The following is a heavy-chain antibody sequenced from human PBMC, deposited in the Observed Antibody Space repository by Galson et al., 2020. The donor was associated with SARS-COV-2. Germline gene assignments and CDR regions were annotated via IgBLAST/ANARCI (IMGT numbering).Heavy chain of an antibody. CDR2: IFIGGIT. CDR3: ARDENGNNGMDV. D-gene: IGHD2-8*01. J-gene: IGHJ6*02. V-gene: IGHV3-53*01. Sequence: GESLKISCAASGFTVSSNYMIWVRQAPGKGLEWVSLIFIGGITSYADSVKGRFTISRDPSKNTLYLQMNSLRAEDTAVYYCARDENGNNGMDVWGQGTTVTVSS. CDR1: GFTVSSNY.